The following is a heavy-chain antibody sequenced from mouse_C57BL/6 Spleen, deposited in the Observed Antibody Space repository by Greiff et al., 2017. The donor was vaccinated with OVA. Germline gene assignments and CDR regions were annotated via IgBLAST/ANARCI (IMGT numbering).Heavy chain of an antibody. CDR1: GFHIKNTY. J-gene: IGHJ4*01. D-gene: IGHD4-1*01. Sequence: VQVVESVAELVRPGASVKLSCTASGFHIKNTYMHWVKQKPEQGLEWIGRIYPANGNTKYAPKFQGKATITADTSSNTAYLQLSSLTSEDTANYYCASNWEDAMDYWGQGTSVTVSS. CDR2: IYPANGNT. CDR3: ASNWEDAMDY. V-gene: IGHV14-3*01.